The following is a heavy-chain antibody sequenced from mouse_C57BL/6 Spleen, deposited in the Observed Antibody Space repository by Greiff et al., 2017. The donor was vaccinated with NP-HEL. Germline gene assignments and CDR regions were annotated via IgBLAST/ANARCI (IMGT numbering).Heavy chain of an antibody. V-gene: IGHV1-18*01. Sequence: EVQLQQSGPELVKPGASVKIPCKASGYTFTDYNMDWVKQSHGKSLEWIGDINPNNGGTIYNQKFKGKATLTVDKSSSTAYMELRSLTSEDTAVYYCARSGELYYGSSRFAYWGQGTLVTVSA. CDR3: ARSGELYYGSSRFAY. CDR1: GYTFTDYN. CDR2: INPNNGGT. J-gene: IGHJ3*01. D-gene: IGHD1-1*01.